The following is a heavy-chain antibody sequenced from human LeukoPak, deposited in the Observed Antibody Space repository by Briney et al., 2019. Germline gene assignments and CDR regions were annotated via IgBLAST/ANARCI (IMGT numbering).Heavy chain of an antibody. J-gene: IGHJ4*02. CDR3: ARAGIQLWLPFDY. V-gene: IGHV4-34*01. D-gene: IGHD5-18*01. Sequence: SETLSLTCAVYGGSFSGYYGSWIRQPPGKGLEWIGDIKHSGSTNYNPSLKSRVTLSVDTSKNQFSLKLSSVTTADTAVYYRARAGIQLWLPFDYWGQGTLDTVSS. CDR2: IKHSGST. CDR1: GGSFSGYY.